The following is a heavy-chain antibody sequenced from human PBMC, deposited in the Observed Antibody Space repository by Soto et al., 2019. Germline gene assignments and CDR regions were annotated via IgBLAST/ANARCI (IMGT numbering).Heavy chain of an antibody. J-gene: IGHJ3*02. CDR3: AKQKTTVTRYDAFDI. D-gene: IGHD4-17*01. CDR2: ISGSGGST. V-gene: IGHV3-23*01. Sequence: EVQLLESGGGLVHPGGSLRLSCAASGFTFSSYAMSWVRQAPGKGLGWVSAISGSGGSTYFADSVKGRFTISRDNSKNTLDLQMNSLRAEDTAIYYCAKQKTTVTRYDAFDIWGQGTMVTVSS. CDR1: GFTFSSYA.